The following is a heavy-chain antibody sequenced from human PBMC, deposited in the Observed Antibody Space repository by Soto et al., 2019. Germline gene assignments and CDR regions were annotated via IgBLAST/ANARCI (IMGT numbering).Heavy chain of an antibody. CDR3: AADTNYYYYMDV. J-gene: IGHJ6*03. V-gene: IGHV1-58*02. CDR2: IVVGSGNT. Sequence: ASVKVSCKASGFTFTSSAMQWVRQARGQRLEWIGWIVVGSGNTNYAQKFQERVTITRDMSTSTAYMELSSLRSEDTAVYYCAADTNYYYYMDVWGKGTTVTVSS. CDR1: GFTFTSSA. D-gene: IGHD3-3*01.